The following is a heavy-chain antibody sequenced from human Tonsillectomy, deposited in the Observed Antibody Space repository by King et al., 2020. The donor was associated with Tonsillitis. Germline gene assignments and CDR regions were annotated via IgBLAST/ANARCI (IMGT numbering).Heavy chain of an antibody. Sequence: VQLVESGGGVVQPGGSLRLSCASSGFDFSSYAMHWVRQAPGKGLEWVAVISFDASREKYADSVKGRFTISRDNSKNTLYLQMNSLRAEDTAVYYCARERLYRSDWGIDYWGQGSLVTGSS. CDR3: ARERLYRSDWGIDY. J-gene: IGHJ4*02. CDR1: GFDFSSYA. D-gene: IGHD6-19*01. CDR2: ISFDASRE. V-gene: IGHV3-33*05.